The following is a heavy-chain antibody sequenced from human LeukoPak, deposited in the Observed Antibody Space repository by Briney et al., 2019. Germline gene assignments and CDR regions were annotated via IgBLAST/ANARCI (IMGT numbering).Heavy chain of an antibody. CDR3: AREDYYGSGSFSNWFDP. V-gene: IGHV1-8*01. Sequence: ASVKVSCKASGYTFTIYDINWVRQAPGQGLEGMGWMNPNSGHTGYAQKFQGRVTMTGNTSISTAYMELSSLTSDDTAVYYCAREDYYGSGSFSNWFDPWGQGTLVTVSS. D-gene: IGHD3-10*01. CDR2: MNPNSGHT. J-gene: IGHJ5*02. CDR1: GYTFTIYD.